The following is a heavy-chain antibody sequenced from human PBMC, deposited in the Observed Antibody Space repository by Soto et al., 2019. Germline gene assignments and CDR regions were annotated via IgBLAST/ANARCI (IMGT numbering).Heavy chain of an antibody. CDR2: IYYSGST. CDR3: ARAQVDCSSTSCYSIDYYYFMDF. D-gene: IGHD2-2*01. V-gene: IGHV4-31*03. J-gene: IGHJ6*03. CDR1: GGSISSGGYY. Sequence: SETLSLTCTVSGGSISSGGYYWSWIRQHPGKGLEWIGYIYYSGSTYYNPSLKSRVTISVDTSKNQFSLKLSSVTAADTAVYYCARAQVDCSSTSCYSIDYYYFMDFWGKGSSVIVSS.